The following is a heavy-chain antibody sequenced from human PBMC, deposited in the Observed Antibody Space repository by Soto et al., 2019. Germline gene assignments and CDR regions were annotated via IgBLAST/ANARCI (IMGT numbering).Heavy chain of an antibody. CDR1: GFPFSNYA. D-gene: IGHD6-19*01. CDR3: AKVLEQWLVLGPPLGY. J-gene: IGHJ4*02. CDR2: LSGSGVST. Sequence: PGGSVRLSCVASGFPFSNYAMTWVRQAPGKGLEWVSALSGSGVSTYYADSVMGRFTISRDNSKNTVYLQMNSLRAEDTAVYYCAKVLEQWLVLGPPLGYWGQGTLVTVSS. V-gene: IGHV3-23*01.